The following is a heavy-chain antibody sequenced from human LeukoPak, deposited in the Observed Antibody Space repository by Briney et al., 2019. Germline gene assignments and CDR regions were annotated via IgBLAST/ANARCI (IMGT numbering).Heavy chain of an antibody. Sequence: SETLSLTCTVSGGSISSGGYYWSWIRQPPGKGLEWIGYIYHSGSTYYNPSLKSRVTISVDRSKNQFSLKLSSVTAADTAVYYCARSPLREPAFDIWGQGTMVTVSS. CDR3: ARSPLREPAFDI. D-gene: IGHD5-24*01. J-gene: IGHJ3*02. V-gene: IGHV4-30-2*01. CDR2: IYHSGST. CDR1: GGSISSGGYY.